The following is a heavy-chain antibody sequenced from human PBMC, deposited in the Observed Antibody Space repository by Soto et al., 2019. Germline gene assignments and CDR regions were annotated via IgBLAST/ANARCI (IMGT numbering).Heavy chain of an antibody. CDR1: GYTFTSYG. CDR3: ARVDTAMAINFDY. CDR2: ISAYNGNT. V-gene: IGHV1-18*04. Sequence: ASVKVSCKASGYTFTSYGISWVRQAPGQGLEWMGWISAYNGNTNYAQKLQGRVTMTTDTSTSTVYMELSSLRSEDTAVYYCARVDTAMAINFDYWGQGTLVTVSS. J-gene: IGHJ4*02. D-gene: IGHD5-18*01.